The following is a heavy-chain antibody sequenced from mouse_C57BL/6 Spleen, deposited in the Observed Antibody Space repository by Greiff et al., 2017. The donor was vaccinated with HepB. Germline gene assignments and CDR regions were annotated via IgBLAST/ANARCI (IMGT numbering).Heavy chain of an antibody. J-gene: IGHJ4*01. V-gene: IGHV5-17*01. D-gene: IGHD1-1*01. CDR3: ARGDYGNYAMDY. CDR1: GFTFSDYG. Sequence: DVKLQESGGGLVQPGGSMKLSCAASGFTFSDYGMHWVRQAPEKGLEWVAYISSGSSTIYYADTVKGRFTISRDNAKNTLFLQMTSLRSEDTAMYYCARGDYGNYAMDYWGQGTSVTVSS. CDR2: ISSGSSTI.